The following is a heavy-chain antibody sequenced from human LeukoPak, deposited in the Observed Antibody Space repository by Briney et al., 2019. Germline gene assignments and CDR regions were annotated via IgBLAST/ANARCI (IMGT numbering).Heavy chain of an antibody. CDR3: VRGFGELGGFDY. D-gene: IGHD3-10*01. CDR2: INPNSGGT. J-gene: IGHJ4*01. Sequence: ASVKASCKASGYTFSVYHIHWVRQAPGQRLEWMGWINPNSGGTKYAQQFQGRVSMTRDTSISTVYMDLSGLRSDDTAVYFCVRGFGELGGFDYWGHGTLLTVSS. CDR1: GYTFSVYH. V-gene: IGHV1-2*02.